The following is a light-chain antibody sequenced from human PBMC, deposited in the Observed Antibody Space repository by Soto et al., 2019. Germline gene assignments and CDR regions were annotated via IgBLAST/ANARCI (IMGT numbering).Light chain of an antibody. J-gene: IGKJ1*01. CDR2: KAS. V-gene: IGKV1-5*03. Sequence: DIQMTHSPSTQSGSVGDRVTIXXRASQTISSWLAWYQQKPGKAPKXLIYKASTLKSGVPSRLSGSGSGTEFTLTISSLQPDDFATYYCQHYNSYSEAFGQGTKVDIK. CDR3: QHYNSYSEA. CDR1: QTISSW.